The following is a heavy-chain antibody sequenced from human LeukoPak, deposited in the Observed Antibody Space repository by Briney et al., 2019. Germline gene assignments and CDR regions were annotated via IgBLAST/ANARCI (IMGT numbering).Heavy chain of an antibody. Sequence: PSETLSLTCTVSGGSISSSSYYWGWIRHPPGKGLEWIGSIYYSGSTYYNPSLKSRVTISVDTSKNQFSLKLSSVTAADTAVYYCARRPYSSSWYNWFDPWGQGTLVTVSS. D-gene: IGHD6-13*01. J-gene: IGHJ5*02. CDR1: GGSISSSSYY. CDR2: IYYSGST. CDR3: ARRPYSSSWYNWFDP. V-gene: IGHV4-39*01.